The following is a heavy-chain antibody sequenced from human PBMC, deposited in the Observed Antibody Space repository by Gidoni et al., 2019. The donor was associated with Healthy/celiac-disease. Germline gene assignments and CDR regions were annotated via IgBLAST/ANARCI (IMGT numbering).Heavy chain of an antibody. Sequence: QVQLVESGGGVVQPGRSLRLPCAASGFTFSSYGMHWVRQAPGKGLEWVAVISYDGSNKYYADSVKGRFTISRDNSKNTLYLQMNSLRAEDTAVYYCAKDRVTHGGMDVWGQGTTVTVSS. D-gene: IGHD3-10*01. V-gene: IGHV3-30*18. CDR1: GFTFSSYG. J-gene: IGHJ6*02. CDR3: AKDRVTHGGMDV. CDR2: ISYDGSNK.